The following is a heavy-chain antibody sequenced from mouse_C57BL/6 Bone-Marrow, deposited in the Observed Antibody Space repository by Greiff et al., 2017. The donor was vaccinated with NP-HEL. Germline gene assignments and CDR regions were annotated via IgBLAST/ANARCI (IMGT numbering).Heavy chain of an antibody. J-gene: IGHJ2*01. CDR2: IDPSDSYT. Sequence: QVQLKQPGAELVKPGASVKLSCKASGYTFTSYWMQWVKQRPGQGLEWIGEIDPSDSYTNYNQQFKGKATLTVDTSSSTAYMQLSSLTSEDSAVYYCARRANWGRYFDYWGQGTTLTVSS. D-gene: IGHD4-1*01. CDR1: GYTFTSYW. V-gene: IGHV1-50*01. CDR3: ARRANWGRYFDY.